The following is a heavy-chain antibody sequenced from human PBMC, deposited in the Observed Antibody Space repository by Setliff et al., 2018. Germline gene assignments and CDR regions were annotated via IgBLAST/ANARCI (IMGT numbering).Heavy chain of an antibody. CDR1: GYTLTELS. CDR2: FDPEDGET. J-gene: IGHJ3*02. D-gene: IGHD2-15*01. V-gene: IGHV1-24*01. CDR3: ATNSGGNTIDAFDI. Sequence: ASVKVSCKVSGYTLTELSMHWVRQAPGKGLEWMGGFDPEDGETIYAQKFQGRVTMTEDTSTDTAYMELSSLRSEDTAVYYRATNSGGNTIDAFDIWGQGTMVTV.